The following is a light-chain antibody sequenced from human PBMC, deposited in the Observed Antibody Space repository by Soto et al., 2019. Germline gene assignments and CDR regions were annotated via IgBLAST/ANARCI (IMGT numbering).Light chain of an antibody. CDR3: QQYNNWPPDRT. CDR1: QSVSSN. V-gene: IGKV3-15*01. J-gene: IGKJ1*01. CDR2: GAS. Sequence: EIVMTQSPATLSVSPGERATLSCRASQSVSSNLAWYQQKPGQAPRLLIYGASTRATGIPARFSGSGSGTEFTHTISSLQSEDFASYFCQQYNNWPPDRTFGQGTKVEIK.